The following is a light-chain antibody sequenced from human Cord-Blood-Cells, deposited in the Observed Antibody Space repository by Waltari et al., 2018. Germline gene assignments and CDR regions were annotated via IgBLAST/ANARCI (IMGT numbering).Light chain of an antibody. CDR2: DVS. Sequence: QSALTQPRSVSGSPGQSVTISCTGTSSDVGGYNYVAWYQQHPGKAPKLIIYDVSKRPSGVPDRFSGSKSGNTASLTISGLQAEDEADYYCSSYAGSYVVFGGGTKLTVL. CDR3: SSYAGSYVV. J-gene: IGLJ2*01. CDR1: SSDVGGYNY. V-gene: IGLV2-11*01.